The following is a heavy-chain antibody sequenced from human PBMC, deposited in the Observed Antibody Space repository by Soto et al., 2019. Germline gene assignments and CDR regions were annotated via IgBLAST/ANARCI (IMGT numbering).Heavy chain of an antibody. CDR3: AKERSVVATTPDFDY. J-gene: IGHJ4*02. V-gene: IGHV3-30*18. Sequence: QVQLVESGVGVVQPGRSLRLSCAASGFTFSSFGMHWVRQAPGKGLEWVAVASYDGSYKYYADSVKGRFTISRDNSKNTLYLQMNSLRAEDTAVYYCAKERSVVATTPDFDYWGQGTLVTVSS. D-gene: IGHD5-12*01. CDR1: GFTFSSFG. CDR2: ASYDGSYK.